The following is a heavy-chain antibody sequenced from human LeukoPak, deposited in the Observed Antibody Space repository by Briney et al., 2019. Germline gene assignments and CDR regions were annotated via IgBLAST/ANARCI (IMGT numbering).Heavy chain of an antibody. D-gene: IGHD7-27*01. Sequence: ASVKVSCKASGYTFTGYYMHWVRQAPGQGLEWMGWINPNSGGTNYAQKLQGRVTMTRDTSISTAYMELSRLRSDDTAVYYCARDPPWGSGLFDYWGQGTLVTVSS. V-gene: IGHV1-2*02. J-gene: IGHJ4*02. CDR3: ARDPPWGSGLFDY. CDR2: INPNSGGT. CDR1: GYTFTGYY.